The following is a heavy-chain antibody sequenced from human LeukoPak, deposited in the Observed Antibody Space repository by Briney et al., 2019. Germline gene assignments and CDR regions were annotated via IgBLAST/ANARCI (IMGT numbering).Heavy chain of an antibody. CDR1: GFTVSNKY. J-gene: IGHJ4*02. CDR3: AREALGGGGY. V-gene: IGHV3-53*01. Sequence: PGGSLRLSCAASGFTVSNKYMSWVRQAPGKGLECVSVIYNGGNTYYADSVKGRFTISRDNSKNTLYLQMNSLRAEDTAVYHCAREALGGGGYWGQGTLVTVSS. D-gene: IGHD3-10*01. CDR2: IYNGGNT.